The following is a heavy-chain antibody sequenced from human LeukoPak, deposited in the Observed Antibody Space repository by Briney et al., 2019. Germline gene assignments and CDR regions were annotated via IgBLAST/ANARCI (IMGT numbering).Heavy chain of an antibody. Sequence: PSETLSLTCTVSGGSISSSSYYWGWIRQPPGKGLEWIGSIYYSGSTYYNPSLKSRVTISVDTSKNQFSLKLNSVTAADTAVYYCARGTFYYGSESYWGLDYWGQGTRVTVSP. D-gene: IGHD3-10*01. CDR1: GGSISSSSYY. CDR2: IYYSGST. V-gene: IGHV4-39*07. J-gene: IGHJ4*02. CDR3: ARGTFYYGSESYWGLDY.